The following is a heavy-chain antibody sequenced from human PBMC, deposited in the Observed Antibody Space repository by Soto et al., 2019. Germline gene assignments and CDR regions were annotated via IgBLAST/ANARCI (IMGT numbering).Heavy chain of an antibody. CDR2: IYSSGTT. CDR1: GDSINSSPYY. CDR3: ARRPLGYCSSGTCYRPYYFDY. V-gene: IGHV4-39*01. Sequence: SETLSLTCTVSGDSINSSPYYWGWIRQPPGKGLEWIGNIYSSGTTYYNSSLETRVAISLDTSRNQFSLKLNSVTAADTAVYYCARRPLGYCSSGTCYRPYYFDYWGQGTLVTVSS. J-gene: IGHJ4*02. D-gene: IGHD2-15*01.